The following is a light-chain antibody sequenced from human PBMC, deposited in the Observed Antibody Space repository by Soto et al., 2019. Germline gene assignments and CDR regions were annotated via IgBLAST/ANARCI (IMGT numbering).Light chain of an antibody. V-gene: IGKV4-1*01. J-gene: IGKJ4*01. CDR3: QQYYSTPLT. CDR2: WAS. CDR1: QSVLYSSNNKNY. Sequence: DIVMTQSPDSLAVSLGERAIINCKSSQSVLYSSNNKNYLAWYHQKPGHPPKVLIYWASTRESGVPDRFSGSGSGTDFTLTISSLQAEDVAVYYCQQYYSTPLTFGGGTKVEIK.